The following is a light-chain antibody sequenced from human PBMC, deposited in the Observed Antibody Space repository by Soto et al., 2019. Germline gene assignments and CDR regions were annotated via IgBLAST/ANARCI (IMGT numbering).Light chain of an antibody. CDR3: QQYNNWPPWT. J-gene: IGKJ1*01. CDR2: GAS. V-gene: IGKV3-15*01. Sequence: EIVMTQSPATLSVSPGERTTLPCRASQSVSSNLAWYQQKPGQAPRLLIYGASTRATGLPARFSGSGSGTEFTLTIRRLQSEDFAVFFCQQYNNWPPWTFGQGTEVEI. CDR1: QSVSSN.